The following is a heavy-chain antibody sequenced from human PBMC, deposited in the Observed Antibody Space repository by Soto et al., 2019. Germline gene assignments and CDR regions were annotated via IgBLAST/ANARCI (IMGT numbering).Heavy chain of an antibody. V-gene: IGHV3-7*01. CDR2: IKQDGSEK. Sequence: EVQLVESGGGLVQPGGSLRLSCAASGFTFSSYWMSWVRQAPGKGLEWVANIKQDGSEKYYVDSVKGRFTISRDSAKTSLYLQMNSLRAEDAAVYYCAGGIGGVIWGQGTMVTVSS. J-gene: IGHJ3*02. CDR3: AGGIGGVI. D-gene: IGHD1-26*01. CDR1: GFTFSSYW.